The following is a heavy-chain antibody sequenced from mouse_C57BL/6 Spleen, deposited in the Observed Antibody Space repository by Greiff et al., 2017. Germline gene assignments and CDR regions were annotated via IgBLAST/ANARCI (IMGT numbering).Heavy chain of an antibody. CDR1: GFSLTSYG. J-gene: IGHJ1*03. CDR3: ARKNGSSPPYWYFDV. V-gene: IGHV2-2*01. CDR2: IWSGGST. D-gene: IGHD1-1*01. Sequence: VKLMESGPGLVQPSQSLSITCTVSGFSLTSYGVHWVRQSPGKGLEWLGVIWSGGSTDYNAAFISRLSISKDNSKSQVFFKMNSLQADDTAIYYCARKNGSSPPYWYFDVWGTGTTVTVSS.